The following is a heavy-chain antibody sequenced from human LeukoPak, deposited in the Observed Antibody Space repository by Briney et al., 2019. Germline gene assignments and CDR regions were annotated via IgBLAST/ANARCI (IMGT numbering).Heavy chain of an antibody. Sequence: GASVKVSCKASGYTFTSYGISWVRQAPGQGLEWMGWISAYNGNTNYAQKLQGRVTMTTDTSTSTAYMELRSLGSDDTAVYYCARDRGGRYYYDSSGYYYVWGQGTLVTVSS. V-gene: IGHV1-18*01. J-gene: IGHJ4*02. CDR3: ARDRGGRYYYDSSGYYYV. CDR2: ISAYNGNT. D-gene: IGHD3-22*01. CDR1: GYTFTSYG.